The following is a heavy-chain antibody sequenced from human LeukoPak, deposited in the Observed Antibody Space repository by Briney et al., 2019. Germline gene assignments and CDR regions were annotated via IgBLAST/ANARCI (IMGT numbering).Heavy chain of an antibody. D-gene: IGHD3-22*01. V-gene: IGHV4-59*01. CDR3: ARAVDYYDRVDY. J-gene: IGHJ4*02. Sequence: SETLSLTCTVPGGSISSYYWSWIRQPPGKGLEWIGYIYYSGSTNYNPSLKSRVTISVDTSKNQFSLKLSSVTAADTAVYYCARAVDYYDRVDYWGQGTLVTVSS. CDR1: GGSISSYY. CDR2: IYYSGST.